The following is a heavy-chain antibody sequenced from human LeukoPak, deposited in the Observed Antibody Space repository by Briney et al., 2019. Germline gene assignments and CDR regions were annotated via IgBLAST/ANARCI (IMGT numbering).Heavy chain of an antibody. J-gene: IGHJ5*02. D-gene: IGHD2-2*01. Sequence: AGGSLRLSCAASGFTFSDYYMSWIRQAPGKGLEWVSYISSSGSTIYYADSVKGRFTISRDNAKNSLYLQMNSLRAEDTAVYYCAREWRGYCSSTSCSWFDPWGQGTLVTVSS. V-gene: IGHV3-11*04. CDR1: GFTFSDYY. CDR2: ISSSGSTI. CDR3: AREWRGYCSSTSCSWFDP.